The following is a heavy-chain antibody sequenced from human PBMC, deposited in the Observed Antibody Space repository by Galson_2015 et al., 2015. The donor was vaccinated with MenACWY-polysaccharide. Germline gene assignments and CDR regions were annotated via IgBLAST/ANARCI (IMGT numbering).Heavy chain of an antibody. J-gene: IGHJ4*02. V-gene: IGHV3-73*01. CDR3: TRDMRTLDY. CDR1: GFTFSDPA. Sequence: SLRLSCAASGFTFSDPAIHWVRQASGKGLEWVGRIRSKANNYGTGYAASVKGRFTISRDDSKNTAYLQMNSLKTEDTAVYFCTRDMRTLDYWGRGTLVTVSS. D-gene: IGHD2-15*01. CDR2: IRSKANNYGT.